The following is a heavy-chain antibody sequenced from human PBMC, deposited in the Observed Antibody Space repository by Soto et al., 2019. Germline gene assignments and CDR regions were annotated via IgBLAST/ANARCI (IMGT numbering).Heavy chain of an antibody. D-gene: IGHD4-17*01. Sequence: PVGSLTLSCASSGITFVNAWMSWVREAPGKGLEWVGRIKNKADGGTADYAAPVRGRFTISRDDSKNTLFLQMNNLETEDTAVYFRTTDNGDYEDFWGRGTLVSVSS. CDR1: GITFVNAW. CDR2: IKNKADGGTA. CDR3: TTDNGDYEDF. V-gene: IGHV3-15*01. J-gene: IGHJ2*01.